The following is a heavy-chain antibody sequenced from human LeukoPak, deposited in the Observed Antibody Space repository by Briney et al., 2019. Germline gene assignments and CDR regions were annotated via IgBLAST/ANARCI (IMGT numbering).Heavy chain of an antibody. CDR3: ARDISGYYYFDY. D-gene: IGHD3-22*01. J-gene: IGHJ4*02. Sequence: PGGSLRLSCAASGFXFSNYGIHWVRQAPGKGLEWVAVIWYDGSNKYYADSVKGRFIISRDNSKNTLYLQMNSLRAEDTAVYYCARDISGYYYFDYWGQGTLVTVSS. CDR1: GFXFSNYG. V-gene: IGHV3-33*01. CDR2: IWYDGSNK.